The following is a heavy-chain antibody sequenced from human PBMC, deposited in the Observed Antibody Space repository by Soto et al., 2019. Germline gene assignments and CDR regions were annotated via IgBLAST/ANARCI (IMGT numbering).Heavy chain of an antibody. V-gene: IGHV5-51*01. D-gene: IGHD3-10*01. CDR1: GYSFISFW. J-gene: IGHJ4*02. CDR3: ARQDYYGSGTYYSDS. Sequence: GESLKLSCETSGYSFISFWIAWGRQMPGESLEWMGLIYPGDSDTTYSPAFQGQVTISVDRSTKTAYLKWSSLKASDTAMYYCARQDYYGSGTYYSDSWGQGTLVTVSS. CDR2: IYPGDSDT.